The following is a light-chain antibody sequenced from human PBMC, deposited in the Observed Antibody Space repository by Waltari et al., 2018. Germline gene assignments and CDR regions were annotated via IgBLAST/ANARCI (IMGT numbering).Light chain of an antibody. CDR1: QSIGSSSTY. CDR3: QQYATSPRT. J-gene: IGKJ1*01. Sequence: EIVLTQSPGTLSLSPGERATLPCRASQSIGSSSTYLAWYQQKPGQAPRLLIYGAYTTATGIPDRFSGSGSGTDFTLTISRVEPEDFAVYYCQQYATSPRTFGQGTRVEVK. V-gene: IGKV3-20*01. CDR2: GAY.